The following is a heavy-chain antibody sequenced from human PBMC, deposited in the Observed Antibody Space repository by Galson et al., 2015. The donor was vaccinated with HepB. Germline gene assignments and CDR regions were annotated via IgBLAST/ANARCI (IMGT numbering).Heavy chain of an antibody. Sequence: SLRLSCAASGFTFGDYAMSWFRQAPGKGLEWVGFIRGKAYGGTTEYAASVKGRFTISRDDSKSIAYLQMNSLKTEDTAVYYCTSARVPVATTYFDYWGQGTLVTVSS. J-gene: IGHJ4*02. D-gene: IGHD2-2*01. CDR1: GFTFGDYA. CDR3: TSARVPVATTYFDY. CDR2: IRGKAYGGTT. V-gene: IGHV3-49*03.